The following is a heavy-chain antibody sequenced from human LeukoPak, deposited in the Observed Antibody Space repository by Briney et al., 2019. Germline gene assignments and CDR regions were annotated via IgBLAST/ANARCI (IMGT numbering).Heavy chain of an antibody. D-gene: IGHD1-26*01. J-gene: IGHJ4*02. CDR3: ARDTDGSLDY. V-gene: IGHV3-7*01. CDR2: IKEDGSEK. Sequence: GGSLRLSCAASGFTFSRYWMSWVRQAPGKGLGWVANIKEDGSEKYYVDSVKGRFTISRDNAKKSLYLQMNSLRAEDTAVYYCARDTDGSLDYWGQGILVTVAS. CDR1: GFTFSRYW.